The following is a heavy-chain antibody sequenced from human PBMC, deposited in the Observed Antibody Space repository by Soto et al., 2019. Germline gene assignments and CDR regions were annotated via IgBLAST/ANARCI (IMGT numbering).Heavy chain of an antibody. CDR3: ARQSTPTYSSSPFDY. J-gene: IGHJ4*02. CDR2: ISYDGSNK. D-gene: IGHD6-6*01. Sequence: LRLSCAASGFTFSSYAMHWVRQAPGKGLEWVAVISYDGSNKYYADSVKGRFTISRDNSKNTLYLQMNSLRAEDTAVYYCARQSTPTYSSSPFDYWGQGTLVTVSS. V-gene: IGHV3-30-3*01. CDR1: GFTFSSYA.